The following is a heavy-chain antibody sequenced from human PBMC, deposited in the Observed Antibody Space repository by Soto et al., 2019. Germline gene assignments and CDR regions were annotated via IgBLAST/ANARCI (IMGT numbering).Heavy chain of an antibody. CDR1: GFTFSSYD. D-gene: IGHD3-3*02. Sequence: EVQMVESGGGLVQPGGSLRLSCAASGFTFSSYDMHWVRQVAGKGLEWVSTITTAGDTYYLGSVQGRFTISRENTKNSFYLQMNSLRDGDMAIYYCTRSHWSIFGVDYWGQGTLVTVSS. CDR2: ITTAGDT. J-gene: IGHJ4*02. V-gene: IGHV3-13*04. CDR3: TRSHWSIFGVDY.